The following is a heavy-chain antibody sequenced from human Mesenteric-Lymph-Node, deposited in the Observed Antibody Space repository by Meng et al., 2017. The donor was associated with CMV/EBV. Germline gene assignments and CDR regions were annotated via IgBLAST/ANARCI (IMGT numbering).Heavy chain of an antibody. Sequence: SETLSLTCSVSGGSISNYYWSWIRQSPGKGLEWVGYIYYSGNTNYNPSLKSRLTLSVDTSENQVSLKLRSVTAADSAVYYCARTATRYINDYWGQGTLVTVSS. J-gene: IGHJ4*02. V-gene: IGHV4-59*01. CDR3: ARTATRYINDY. CDR2: IYYSGNT. D-gene: IGHD1-1*01. CDR1: GGSISNYY.